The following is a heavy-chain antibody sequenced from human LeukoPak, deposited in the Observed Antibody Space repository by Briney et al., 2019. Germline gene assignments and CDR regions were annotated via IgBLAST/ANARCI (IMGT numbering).Heavy chain of an antibody. J-gene: IGHJ4*02. CDR2: ITYDGYYK. Sequence: GGSLRLSCAASGFTFSSYGMHWVRQAPGKGLEWVAVITYDGYYKYYADSMKSRFTISSDNSKNTLYLQMNSLRAEDTAVYYCAKGLFSGYYLEYWGQGTLVTVSS. V-gene: IGHV3-30*18. CDR3: AKGLFSGYYLEY. CDR1: GFTFSSYG. D-gene: IGHD6-25*01.